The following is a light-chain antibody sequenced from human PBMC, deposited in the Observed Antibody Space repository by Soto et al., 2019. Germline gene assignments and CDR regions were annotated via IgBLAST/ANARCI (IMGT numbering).Light chain of an antibody. CDR2: DHK. CDR1: NSNIGAGYD. V-gene: IGLV1-40*01. Sequence: QSVLTQPPSVSGVPGQRVTISCTGNNSNIGAGYDVHWYQQFPGRAPTLLIYDHKHRPSGVPGRISGSKSGTSASLAITGLQAEDEADYFCQSYDYSLSAWVFGGGTKLTVL. J-gene: IGLJ3*02. CDR3: QSYDYSLSAWV.